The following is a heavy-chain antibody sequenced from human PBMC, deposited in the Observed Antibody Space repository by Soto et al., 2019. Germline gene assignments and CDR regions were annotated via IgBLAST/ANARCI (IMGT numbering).Heavy chain of an antibody. V-gene: IGHV1-2*04. CDR1: GGTFSSYA. CDR3: ARGGELPWCGDQNQGGFDY. J-gene: IGHJ4*02. CDR2: INPNSGGT. Sequence: ASVKVSCKASGGTFSSYAISWVRQAPGQGLEWMGWINPNSGGTNYAQKFQGWVTMTRDTSISTTYMELSRLRSDDTAVYYCARGGELPWCGDQNQGGFDYWGQGTLVTVSS. D-gene: IGHD3-10*01.